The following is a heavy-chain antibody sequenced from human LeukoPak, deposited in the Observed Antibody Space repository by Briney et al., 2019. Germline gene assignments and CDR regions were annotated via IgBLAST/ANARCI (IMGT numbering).Heavy chain of an antibody. CDR1: GFTFDDYA. D-gene: IGHD5-18*01. J-gene: IGHJ4*02. CDR2: ISWNSGSI. V-gene: IGHV3-9*01. Sequence: GRSLRLSCAASGFTFDDYAMHWVRQAPGKGLEWVPGISWNSGSIGYADSVKGRFTISRDNAKNSLYLQMNSLRAEDTALYYCAKDIKGRGYSYGYSFDYWGQGTLVTVSS. CDR3: AKDIKGRGYSYGYSFDY.